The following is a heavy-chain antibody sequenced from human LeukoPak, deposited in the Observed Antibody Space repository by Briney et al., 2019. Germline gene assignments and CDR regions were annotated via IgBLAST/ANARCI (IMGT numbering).Heavy chain of an antibody. D-gene: IGHD6-19*01. Sequence: PGGSLRLSCAASGFTFDDYGMSWVRHAPGKGLEWVSGINWNGGSTYYADSVKGRFTISRDNSKNTLYLQMNSLRAEDTAVYYCAKDPLPHSSGWYWDYWGQGTLVTVSS. J-gene: IGHJ4*02. CDR1: GFTFDDYG. CDR3: AKDPLPHSSGWYWDY. CDR2: INWNGGST. V-gene: IGHV3-23*01.